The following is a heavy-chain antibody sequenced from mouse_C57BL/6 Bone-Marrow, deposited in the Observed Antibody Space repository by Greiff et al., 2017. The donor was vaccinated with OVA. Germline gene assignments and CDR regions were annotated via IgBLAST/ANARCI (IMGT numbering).Heavy chain of an antibody. Sequence: QVQLQQPGAELVKPGASVKLSCKASGYTFTSYWMQWVKQRPGQGLEWIGEIDPSDSYTNYNQKFKGKATLTVDTSSSTAYMQLSSLTSEDSAVYYCARRVLDYWGQGTTLTVSS. CDR3: ARRVLDY. V-gene: IGHV1-50*01. CDR2: IDPSDSYT. J-gene: IGHJ2*01. CDR1: GYTFTSYW.